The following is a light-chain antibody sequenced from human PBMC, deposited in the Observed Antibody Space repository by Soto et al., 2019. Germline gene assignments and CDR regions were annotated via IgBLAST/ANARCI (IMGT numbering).Light chain of an antibody. V-gene: IGLV2-14*03. CDR3: SAYSTGSTPVL. Sequence: QSVLTQPASVSGSPGQSITISCTGTSSDVGSTFNYVSWYQHHPGKAPRLIMSDVNHRPSGASDRFSGSKSGNTASLTISGLQAEDEDHYFCSAYSTGSTPVLFGGGTKLTVL. CDR1: SSDVGSTFNY. J-gene: IGLJ3*02. CDR2: DVN.